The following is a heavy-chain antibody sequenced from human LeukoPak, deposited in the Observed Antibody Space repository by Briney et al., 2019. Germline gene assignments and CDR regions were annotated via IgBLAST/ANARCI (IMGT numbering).Heavy chain of an antibody. V-gene: IGHV3-23*01. CDR2: ISGSGGST. Sequence: GGSLRLSCAASGFTFSSYAMSWVRQAPGKGLEWVSAISGSGGSTYYADSVKGQFTISRDNSKNTLYLQMNSLRAEDAAVYYCTKSSWMVVTAIFFDYWGQGTLVTASS. D-gene: IGHD2-21*02. J-gene: IGHJ4*02. CDR3: TKSSWMVVTAIFFDY. CDR1: GFTFSSYA.